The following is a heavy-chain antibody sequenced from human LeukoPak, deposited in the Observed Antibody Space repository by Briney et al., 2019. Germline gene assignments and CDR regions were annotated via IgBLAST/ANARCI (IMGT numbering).Heavy chain of an antibody. CDR3: ARIYYGSGITN. J-gene: IGHJ4*02. D-gene: IGHD3-10*01. CDR1: GFTFSSYW. V-gene: IGHV3-7*05. CDR2: IKQDGSEK. Sequence: PGGSLRLSCAASGFTFSSYWMSWVRQAPGKGLEWVANIKQDGSEKYYVDSVKGRFTFSRNNAKNSLYLQMNSLRAEDTALYYCARIYYGSGITNWGQGTLVTVSS.